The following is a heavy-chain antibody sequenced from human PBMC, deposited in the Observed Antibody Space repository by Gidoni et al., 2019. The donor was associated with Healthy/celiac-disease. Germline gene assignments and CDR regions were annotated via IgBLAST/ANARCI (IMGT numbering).Heavy chain of an antibody. J-gene: IGHJ2*01. D-gene: IGHD2-15*01. V-gene: IGHV4-34*01. CDR2: MNHSGST. CDR3: ARGRSPGGGKYWYFDL. CDR1: GGSFSGYS. Sequence: QVQLPQCGAGLLNPSETLSPPCAVYGGSFSGYSWSWLRQPPGKGLEWIGEMNHSGSTNYNPSIKSRVTISVDTSKNQFSLKLSYVTAADTAVYYCARGRSPGGGKYWYFDLWGRGTLVTVSS.